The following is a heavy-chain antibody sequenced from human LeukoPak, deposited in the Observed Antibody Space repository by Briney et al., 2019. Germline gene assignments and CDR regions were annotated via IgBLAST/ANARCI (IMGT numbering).Heavy chain of an antibody. V-gene: IGHV1-69*04. CDR2: IIPILGIA. Sequence: SVKVSCKASGGTFSSYAISWVRQAPGQGLEWMGRIIPILGIANYAQKFQGRVTITADKSTSTAYMELSSLRSEDTAVYYCAIAVVPEYSMDVWGQGTTVTVSS. J-gene: IGHJ6*02. CDR3: AIAVVPEYSMDV. D-gene: IGHD4-23*01. CDR1: GGTFSSYA.